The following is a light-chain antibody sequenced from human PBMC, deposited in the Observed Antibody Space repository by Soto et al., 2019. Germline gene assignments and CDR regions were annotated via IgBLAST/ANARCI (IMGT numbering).Light chain of an antibody. Sequence: QSALTQPASVSGPPGQSITISCTGTSSDVGGYNYVSWYQQHPGKAPKFMIYDVSNRPSGVSNRFSGSKSGNTASLTISGLQAEDEADSYCSSYTTSNTRQIVFVTGTKVTVL. J-gene: IGLJ1*01. CDR3: SSYTTSNTRQIV. CDR1: SSDVGGYNY. CDR2: DVS. V-gene: IGLV2-14*01.